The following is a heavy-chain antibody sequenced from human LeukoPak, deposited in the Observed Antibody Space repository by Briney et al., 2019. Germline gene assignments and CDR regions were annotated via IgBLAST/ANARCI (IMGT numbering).Heavy chain of an antibody. D-gene: IGHD6-13*01. CDR1: GFTFSSYA. J-gene: IGHJ4*02. V-gene: IGHV3-23*01. CDR3: AKDRREVAASGYS. Sequence: PGGSLRLSCAASGFTFSSYAMSWVRQAPGKGLEWVSAISGSGGSTYYADPVKGRFTISRDNSKSTLYLQMSSLRAEDTALYYCAKDRREVAASGYSWGQGTLVTVSS. CDR2: ISGSGGST.